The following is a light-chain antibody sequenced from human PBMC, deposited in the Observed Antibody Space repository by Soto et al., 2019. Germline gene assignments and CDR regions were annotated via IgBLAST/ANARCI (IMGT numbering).Light chain of an antibody. CDR1: HSISSW. J-gene: IGKJ1*01. CDR2: DAS. Sequence: DIQMTQSPSTLSASVGDRVTITCRASHSISSWLAWYQQKPGKAPKLLIYDASSLESGVPSRFSGRGSGTEFTLNISSLQPDDFATYYCQQYNSYSPWTFGQGTKVEIK. CDR3: QQYNSYSPWT. V-gene: IGKV1-5*01.